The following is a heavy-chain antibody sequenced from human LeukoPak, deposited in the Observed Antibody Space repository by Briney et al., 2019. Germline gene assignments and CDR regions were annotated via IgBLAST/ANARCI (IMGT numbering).Heavy chain of an antibody. CDR3: ATSTYSSSPS. J-gene: IGHJ5*02. D-gene: IGHD6-6*01. V-gene: IGHV3-7*01. Sequence: SGGSLRLSCAASGFTFSNYWMVWVGQAPGKGLEWVVNINEDASKKYYVDSVEGRFTISRDDAKNSLYLQMNSLRAEDTAMYYCATSTYSSSPSWGQGTLVTVSS. CDR2: INEDASKK. CDR1: GFTFSNYW.